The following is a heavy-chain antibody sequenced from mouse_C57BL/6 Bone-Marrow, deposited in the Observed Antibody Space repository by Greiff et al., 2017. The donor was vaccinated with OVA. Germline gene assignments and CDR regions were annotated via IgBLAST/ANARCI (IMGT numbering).Heavy chain of an antibody. CDR1: GFTFSDYG. J-gene: IGHJ3*01. CDR2: ISSGSSTI. V-gene: IGHV5-17*01. CDR3: ASPLYYYGSEVFAY. Sequence: EVKLVESGGGLVKPGGSLKLSCAASGFTFSDYGMHWVRQAPEKGLEWVAYISSGSSTIYYADTVKGRFTISRDNAKNTLFLQMTSLRSEDTAMYYCASPLYYYGSEVFAYWGQGTLVTVSA. D-gene: IGHD1-1*01.